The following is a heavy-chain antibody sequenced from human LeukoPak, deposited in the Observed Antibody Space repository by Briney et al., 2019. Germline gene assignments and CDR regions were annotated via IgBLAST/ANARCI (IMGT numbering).Heavy chain of an antibody. CDR1: GFTFSSYA. Sequence: GGSLRLSCAASGFTFSSYAMSWVRQAPGKGLEWVSAISDSGGSTYYADSVKGRFTISRDNSKNTLYLQMNSLRAEDTAVYHCAKGEVRAAAGTGFDYWGQGTLVTVSS. CDR2: ISDSGGST. V-gene: IGHV3-23*01. J-gene: IGHJ4*02. D-gene: IGHD6-13*01. CDR3: AKGEVRAAAGTGFDY.